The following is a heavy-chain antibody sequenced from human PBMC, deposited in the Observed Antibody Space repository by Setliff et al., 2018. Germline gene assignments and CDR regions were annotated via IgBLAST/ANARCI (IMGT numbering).Heavy chain of an antibody. D-gene: IGHD6-19*01. CDR3: ARGWGSGWSKEGAFDV. V-gene: IGHV4-34*01. CDR2: INHSGST. Sequence: LSLTCAVYGGSFSGYYWSWLRQPPGKGLEWIGEINHSGSTNYNPSLKSRVTISVDTSKNQFSLKLSSVTAADTAVYYCARGWGSGWSKEGAFDVWGQGTMVTVSS. CDR1: GGSFSGYY. J-gene: IGHJ3*01.